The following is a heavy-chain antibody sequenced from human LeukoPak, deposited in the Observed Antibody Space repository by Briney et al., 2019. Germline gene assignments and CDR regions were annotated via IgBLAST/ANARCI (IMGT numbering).Heavy chain of an antibody. V-gene: IGHV3-23*01. Sequence: GGSLRLSCAASGFTFSSYAMSWVRQAPGKGLEWVSAVSDIGRSTYYADSVKGRFTISRDNSKTTLYLHMNSLRAEDTAVYYCAKRGMTTIKEGFDYWGQGTLVTVSS. CDR2: VSDIGRST. D-gene: IGHD5-24*01. CDR3: AKRGMTTIKEGFDY. J-gene: IGHJ4*02. CDR1: GFTFSSYA.